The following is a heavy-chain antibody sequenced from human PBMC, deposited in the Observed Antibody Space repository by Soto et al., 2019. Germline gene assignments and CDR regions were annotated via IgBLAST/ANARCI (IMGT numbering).Heavy chain of an antibody. V-gene: IGHV4-59*08. CDR3: ARKYCSSTRCYQYFDY. Sequence: SETLSLTCTVSGGSISGYYWSWIRLAPGKGLEWIGYIYYGGSTNYNPSLKSRVTISVDTSKSQFSLRLNSLTAADTAVYYCARKYCSSTRCYQYFDYWGQGTLVTVSS. CDR1: GGSISGYY. CDR2: IYYGGST. D-gene: IGHD2-2*01. J-gene: IGHJ4*02.